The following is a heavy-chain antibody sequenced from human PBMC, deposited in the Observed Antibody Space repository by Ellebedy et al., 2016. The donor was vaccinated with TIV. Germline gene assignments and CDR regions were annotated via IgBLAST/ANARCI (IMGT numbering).Heavy chain of an antibody. D-gene: IGHD3-22*01. Sequence: ASVKVSCKASGGTFSSYGISWVRQAPGQGLEWMGGIIPIFRTTKYAQKFQGRVTITADESTSTTYMELSSLRSEDTAVYYCARFTFDSSGYYHHYGMDVWGQGTTVTVSS. J-gene: IGHJ6*02. CDR2: IIPIFRTT. CDR3: ARFTFDSSGYYHHYGMDV. V-gene: IGHV1-69*13. CDR1: GGTFSSYG.